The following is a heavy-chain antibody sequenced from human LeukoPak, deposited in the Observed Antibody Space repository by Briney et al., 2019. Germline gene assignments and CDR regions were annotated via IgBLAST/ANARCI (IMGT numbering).Heavy chain of an antibody. J-gene: IGHJ4*02. CDR3: ARDLRLGAPDYFDY. CDR2: ISYDGSEK. V-gene: IGHV3-30-3*01. CDR1: GFTFSRYA. D-gene: IGHD1-14*01. Sequence: PGRSLRLSCAASGFTFSRYAMHWVRQAPGKGLEWVAVISYDGSEKYYADSVEGRFTISRDNSKNTLYLQMNSLRPEDTAVYYCARDLRLGAPDYFDYWGQGTLVTVSS.